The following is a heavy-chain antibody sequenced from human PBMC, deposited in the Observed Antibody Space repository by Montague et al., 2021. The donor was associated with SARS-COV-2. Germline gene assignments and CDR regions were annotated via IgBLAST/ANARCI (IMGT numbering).Heavy chain of an antibody. V-gene: IGHV3-53*01. D-gene: IGHD6-25*01. CDR2: IKAGNT. J-gene: IGHJ4*02. CDR3: ARGLQQRSNFDY. Sequence: SLRLSCAASGFSVSDSYMSWVRQAPGKGPEWVSIIKAGNTYYTDSEKGRFTMSRDNSKNTLSLQMNSLRDEDTAVYYCARGLQQRSNFDYWGQGTLVTVSS. CDR1: GFSVSDSY.